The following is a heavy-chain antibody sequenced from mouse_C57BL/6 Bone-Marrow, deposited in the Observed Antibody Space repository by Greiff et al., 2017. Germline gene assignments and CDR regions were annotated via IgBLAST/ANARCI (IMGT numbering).Heavy chain of an antibody. Sequence: QVQLQQSGAELVRPGASVKLSCKASGYTFTDYYINWVKQRPGQGLEWIARIYPGSGNTYYNEKFKGKATLTAEKSSSTAYMQLSSLTSEDSAVYFSARGMAYWGQGTLVTVSA. CDR3: ARGMAY. CDR2: IYPGSGNT. CDR1: GYTFTDYY. J-gene: IGHJ3*01. V-gene: IGHV1-76*01.